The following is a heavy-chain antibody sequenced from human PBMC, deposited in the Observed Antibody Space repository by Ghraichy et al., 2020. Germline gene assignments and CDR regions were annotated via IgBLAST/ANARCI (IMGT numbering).Heavy chain of an antibody. CDR2: ITSSSTFI. J-gene: IGHJ4*02. CDR3: ARDGGHTHGTQVDH. Sequence: GGSLRLSCAGSGFTFSSYTMNWVRQAPGKGLEWVSSITSSSTFIYYAGSVKGRFPISRDNAKNSVYLQMNSLRGEDTAVYYWARDGGHTHGTQVDHWGEGTLVTVSS. D-gene: IGHD1-1*01. V-gene: IGHV3-21*01. CDR1: GFTFSSYT.